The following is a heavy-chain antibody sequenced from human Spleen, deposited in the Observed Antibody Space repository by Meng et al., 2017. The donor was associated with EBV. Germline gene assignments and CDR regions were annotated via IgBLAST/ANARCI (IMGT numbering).Heavy chain of an antibody. CDR3: SRDLVGSDDD. D-gene: IGHD6-25*01. V-gene: IGHV3-74*01. CDR1: GFTFSDYW. J-gene: IGHJ4*02. CDR2: INSDGSGT. Sequence: EAQVKEAGGGLVQPGGSLRLSCSASGFTFSDYWMHWVRQAPGKGLVWVSRINSDGSGTTYADSVKGRFTISRDNTKNTLYLQMNSLRAEDTAVYFCSRDLVGSDDDWGQGTLVTVSS.